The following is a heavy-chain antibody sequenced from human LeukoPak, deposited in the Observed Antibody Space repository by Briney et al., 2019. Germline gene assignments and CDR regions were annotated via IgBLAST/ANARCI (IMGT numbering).Heavy chain of an antibody. Sequence: ASVKVSCKASGYTFTCYYMHWVRQAPGQGLEWMGIINPSGGSTSYAQKFQGRVTMTRDTSTSTVYMELSSLRSEDTAVYYCARNLGYCSGGSCYSGWFDPWGQGTLVTVSS. CDR2: INPSGGST. J-gene: IGHJ5*02. CDR3: ARNLGYCSGGSCYSGWFDP. CDR1: GYTFTCYY. V-gene: IGHV1-46*01. D-gene: IGHD2-15*01.